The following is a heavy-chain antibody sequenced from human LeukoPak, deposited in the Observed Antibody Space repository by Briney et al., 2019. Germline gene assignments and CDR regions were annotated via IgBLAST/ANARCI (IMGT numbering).Heavy chain of an antibody. D-gene: IGHD2-2*01. CDR1: GFTFSGSA. CDR3: TTRLGYMDV. V-gene: IGHV3-73*01. CDR2: IRSKANSYAT. Sequence: GGSLRLSCAASGFTFSGSAMHWVRQAAGKGLEWVGRIRSKANSYATAYAASVKGRFTISRDDSKNTAYLQMNSLKTEDAAVYYCTTRLGYMDVWGKGTTVTVSS. J-gene: IGHJ6*03.